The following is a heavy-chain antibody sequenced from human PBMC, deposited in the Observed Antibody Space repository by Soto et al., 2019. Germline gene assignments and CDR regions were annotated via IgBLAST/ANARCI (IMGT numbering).Heavy chain of an antibody. CDR1: GGSISSSSYY. CDR2: IYYSGST. Sequence: QLQLQESGPGLVKPSETLSLTCTVSGGSISSSSYYWGWIRQPPGKGVEWIGSIYYSGSTYYNPSLMPRVTMSVTTSKTQFSSELSSVTAADTAVYYCARPRVVGYSAWFDPWGQETLVTVS. V-gene: IGHV4-39*01. CDR3: ARPRVVGYSAWFDP. J-gene: IGHJ5*02. D-gene: IGHD2-15*01.